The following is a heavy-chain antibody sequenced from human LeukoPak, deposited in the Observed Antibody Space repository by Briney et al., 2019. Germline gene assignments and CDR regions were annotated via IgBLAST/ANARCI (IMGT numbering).Heavy chain of an antibody. J-gene: IGHJ4*02. CDR1: GGSISNYY. Sequence: SETLSLTGTGSGGSISNYYWSWLRQPPGTGLEWIGYIYYSGTTNYNPSLKSRVTISVDTSKNQFSLKLNSVTAADTAVYYCARGVYIAAAQYGYWGQGTLVTVSS. CDR2: IYYSGTT. D-gene: IGHD6-13*01. V-gene: IGHV4-59*01. CDR3: ARGVYIAAAQYGY.